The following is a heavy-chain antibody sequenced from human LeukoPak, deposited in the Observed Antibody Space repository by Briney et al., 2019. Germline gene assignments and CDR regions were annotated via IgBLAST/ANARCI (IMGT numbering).Heavy chain of an antibody. CDR1: GYTFTSYG. J-gene: IGHJ5*02. Sequence: GASVKVSCKASGYTFTSYGISWVRQAPGRGLEWMGWISAYNGNTNYAQKLQGRVTMTTDTSTSTAYMELRSLRSDDTAVYYCARGVSGYCSSTSCSRGFDPWGQGTLVTVSS. CDR3: ARGVSGYCSSTSCSRGFDP. CDR2: ISAYNGNT. V-gene: IGHV1-18*01. D-gene: IGHD2-2*01.